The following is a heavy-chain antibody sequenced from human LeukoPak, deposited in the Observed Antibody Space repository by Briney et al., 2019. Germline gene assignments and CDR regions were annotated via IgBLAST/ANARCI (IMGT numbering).Heavy chain of an antibody. CDR1: GFIFTGYY. D-gene: IGHD1-26*01. CDR2: IIPNSGVT. CDR3: AREGQFSGTYYGGGWFDP. V-gene: IGHV1-2*02. J-gene: IGHJ5*02. Sequence: GASVKVSCKASGFIFTGYYMHWVRQAPGQGLEWMGWIIPNSGVTNYAQKFQGRVTMTRDTSISTAYMEQSSLRSDDTAVYYCAREGQFSGTYYGGGWFDPWGQGTLVPVSS.